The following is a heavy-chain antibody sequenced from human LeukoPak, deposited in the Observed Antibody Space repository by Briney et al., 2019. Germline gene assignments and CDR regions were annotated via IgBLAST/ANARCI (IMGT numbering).Heavy chain of an antibody. J-gene: IGHJ3*02. D-gene: IGHD1-26*01. CDR1: GFTFSSYA. CDR3: ARDGRSGSYWRPAFDI. CDR2: ISYDGSNK. V-gene: IGHV3-30-3*01. Sequence: QPGRSLRLSCAASGFTFSSYAMHWVRQAPGKGLEWVAVISYDGSNKYYADSVKGRFTISRDNSKNTLYLQMNSLRAEDTAVYYCARDGRSGSYWRPAFDIWGQGTMVTVSS.